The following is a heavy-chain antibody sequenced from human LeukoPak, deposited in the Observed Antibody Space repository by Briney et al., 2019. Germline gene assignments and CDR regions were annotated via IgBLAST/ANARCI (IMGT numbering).Heavy chain of an antibody. Sequence: AGGSLRLSCAASGLTFSSYAMNWVRQAPGKGLEWVSAISGSGGNTYYADSVKGRFTISRDNSKNTLYLQMNSLRAEDTAVYYCAKDDAWLRFGEWSQGTLVTVSS. CDR2: ISGSGGNT. D-gene: IGHD3-10*01. CDR1: GLTFSSYA. J-gene: IGHJ1*01. V-gene: IGHV3-23*01. CDR3: AKDDAWLRFGE.